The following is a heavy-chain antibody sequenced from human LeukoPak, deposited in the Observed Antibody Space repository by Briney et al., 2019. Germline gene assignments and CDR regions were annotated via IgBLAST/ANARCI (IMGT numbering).Heavy chain of an antibody. CDR2: IKSKAVAGTT. J-gene: IGHJ4*02. CDR3: ATDGGSTGYDGRSDY. V-gene: IGHV3-15*01. CDR1: GFTFSNAW. Sequence: QTGGSLRLSCAASGFTFSNAWMTWVRQAPGKGLEWAARIKSKAVAGTTDYAAPVKGRFTISRDDSKNTLYLQMNSLKTEDTAVYYCATDGGSTGYDGRSDYWGQGTLGTVSS. D-gene: IGHD3-22*01.